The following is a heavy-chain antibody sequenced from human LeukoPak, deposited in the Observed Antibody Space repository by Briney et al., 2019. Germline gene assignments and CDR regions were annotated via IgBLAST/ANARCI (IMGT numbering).Heavy chain of an antibody. CDR2: INHSGST. CDR1: GFTLSGSW. J-gene: IGHJ6*02. D-gene: IGHD6-13*01. Sequence: PGGSLRLSCAASGFTLSGSWMHWIRQPPGKGLEWIGEINHSGSTNYNPSLKSRVTISVDTSKNQFSLKLSSVTAADTAVYYCATIAAAPDYNGMDVWGQGTTVAVSS. CDR3: ATIAAAPDYNGMDV. V-gene: IGHV4-34*08.